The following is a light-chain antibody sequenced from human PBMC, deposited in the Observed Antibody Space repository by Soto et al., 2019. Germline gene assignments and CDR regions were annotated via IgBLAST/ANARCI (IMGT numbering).Light chain of an antibody. V-gene: IGKV1-5*03. Sequence: DIQMTQSPSTLSASVGDRVTITCRASQSISSWLAWYQQKPGKAPKPLIYKASSLESGVPSRFSGSGSGTEFTLTISSLQPDVFATYYCQQYNSYSWTFGQGTKVEIK. J-gene: IGKJ1*01. CDR2: KAS. CDR1: QSISSW. CDR3: QQYNSYSWT.